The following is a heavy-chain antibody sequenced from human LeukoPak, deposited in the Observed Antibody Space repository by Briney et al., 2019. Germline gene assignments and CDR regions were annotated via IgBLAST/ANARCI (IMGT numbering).Heavy chain of an antibody. V-gene: IGHV4-31*03. D-gene: IGHD4-17*01. CDR3: ARYGDDYYYYYGMDV. J-gene: IGHJ6*04. Sequence: SQTLSLTCTVSGGSISSGGYYWSWIRQHPGKGLEWIGYIYYSGSTYYNPSLKSRVTISVDTSKNQFSLKLSSVTAADTAVYYCARYGDDYYYYYGMDVWGKGTTVTVSS. CDR1: GGSISSGGYY. CDR2: IYYSGST.